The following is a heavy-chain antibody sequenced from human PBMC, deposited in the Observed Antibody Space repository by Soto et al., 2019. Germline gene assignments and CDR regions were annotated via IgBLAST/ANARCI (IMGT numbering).Heavy chain of an antibody. CDR1: AYNFNNYW. J-gene: IGHJ6*02. CDR2: IYPGDSDT. V-gene: IGHV5-51*01. Sequence: PGGSLKISCRGTAYNFNNYWIGWVRQTPWKGLEWMGLIYPGDSDTRYSPSFQGQVTISADKSVSTSYLHWNSLKSSDTGTYFCARSVGGSYYYHGMDVWGQGTSVTVSS. D-gene: IGHD1-26*01. CDR3: ARSVGGSYYYHGMDV.